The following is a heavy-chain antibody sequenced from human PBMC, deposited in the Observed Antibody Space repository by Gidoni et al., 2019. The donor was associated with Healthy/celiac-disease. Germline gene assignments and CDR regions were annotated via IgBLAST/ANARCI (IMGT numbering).Heavy chain of an antibody. D-gene: IGHD2-2*01. CDR2: ISAYNGNT. Sequence: QVQLVQSGAEVKKPGASVKVSCKASGYTFTSYGISWVRQAPGQGLEWMGWISAYNGNTNYAQKLQGRVTMTTDTSTSTAYMELRSLRSDDTAVYYCAREEGYCSSTSCYYYYGMDVWGKGTTVTVSS. CDR3: AREEGYCSSTSCYYYYGMDV. J-gene: IGHJ6*04. V-gene: IGHV1-18*01. CDR1: GYTFTSYG.